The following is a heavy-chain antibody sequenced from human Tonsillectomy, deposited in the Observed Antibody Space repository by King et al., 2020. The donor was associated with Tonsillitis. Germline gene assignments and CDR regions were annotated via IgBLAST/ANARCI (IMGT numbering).Heavy chain of an antibody. CDR1: GGTFSSYA. V-gene: IGHV1-69*01. CDR2: IIPIFVTA. D-gene: IGHD3-22*01. CDR3: ARADVPRCVSYYDSSGYYYTFEF. J-gene: IGHJ4*02. Sequence: VQLVQSGAEVKKPGSSVKVSCKASGGTFSSYAISWVRQAPGQGLEWMGGIIPIFVTANYAQKFQGRVTITADESTSTAYMELSSLSSEDTAVYYCARADVPRCVSYYDSSGYYYTFEFWRQRTLVTVTS.